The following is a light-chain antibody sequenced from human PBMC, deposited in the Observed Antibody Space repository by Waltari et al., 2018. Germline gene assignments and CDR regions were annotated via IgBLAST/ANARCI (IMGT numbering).Light chain of an antibody. CDR3: QVWDSSRDHGV. V-gene: IGLV3-21*04. J-gene: IGLJ1*01. CDR1: NLRRNT. Sequence: SYVLTQPPSVSVAPGETARITCVGNNLRRNTVHWYQQKPGHTPVVVISYDSDRPSGIPGRFYGANSGNTATLTISRVEAGDEADYYCQVWDSSRDHGVFGTGTKVTV. CDR2: YDS.